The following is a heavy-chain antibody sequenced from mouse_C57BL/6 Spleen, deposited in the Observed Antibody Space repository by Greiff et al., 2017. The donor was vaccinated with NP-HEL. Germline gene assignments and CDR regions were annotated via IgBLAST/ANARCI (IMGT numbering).Heavy chain of an antibody. CDR1: GYTFTSYW. V-gene: IGHV1-69*01. CDR2: IDPSDSYT. CDR3: ARGRGSGYVPYAMDY. D-gene: IGHD3-2*02. Sequence: QVQLQQSGAELVMPGASVKLSCKASGYTFTSYWMHWVKQRPGQGLEWIGEIDPSDSYTNYNQKFKGKSTLTVDKSSSTAYMQLSSLTSEDSAVYYCARGRGSGYVPYAMDYWGQGTSVTVSS. J-gene: IGHJ4*01.